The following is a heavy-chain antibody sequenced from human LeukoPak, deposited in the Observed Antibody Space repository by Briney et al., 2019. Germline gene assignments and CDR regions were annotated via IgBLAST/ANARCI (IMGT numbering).Heavy chain of an antibody. J-gene: IGHJ3*02. V-gene: IGHV5-51*01. Sequence: NRGESLKISCNGSGYSFTSYWIGWVRQMPGKGLEWMGIIYPGDSDTRYSPSFQGQVTISADKSISTAYLQWSSLKASDTAMYYRATNEYSSSRGAFDIWGQGTMVTVSS. CDR2: IYPGDSDT. CDR3: ATNEYSSSRGAFDI. D-gene: IGHD6-6*01. CDR1: GYSFTSYW.